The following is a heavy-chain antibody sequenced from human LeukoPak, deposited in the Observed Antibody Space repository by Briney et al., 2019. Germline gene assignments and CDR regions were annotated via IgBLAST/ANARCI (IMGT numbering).Heavy chain of an antibody. V-gene: IGHV4-39*07. J-gene: IGHJ3*02. CDR1: GGSISSSSYY. D-gene: IGHD2/OR15-2a*01. Sequence: SETLCLTCAVSGGSISSSSYYWGWIRQPPGKGLEWIVSIYYSGSTYYNPSLKSLVTISVDTPKNQFSLKLRSVTAADTGVYYCARARRILSAGGAFDIWGQGTMVNVSS. CDR3: ARARRILSAGGAFDI. CDR2: IYYSGST.